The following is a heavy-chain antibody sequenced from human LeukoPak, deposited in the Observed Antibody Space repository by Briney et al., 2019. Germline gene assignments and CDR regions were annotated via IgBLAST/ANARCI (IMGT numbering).Heavy chain of an antibody. D-gene: IGHD6-19*01. CDR2: INEDGSVK. Sequence: GESLRLSCAASGFTFSNYCMSWVRQAPGKGLEWVGNINEDGSVKYYVDSVKGRFTISRDNSKNTLYLQMNSLRVEDTAVYYCATDRGLYSSGWYFFQYWGQGTLVTVSS. CDR3: ATDRGLYSSGWYFFQY. J-gene: IGHJ1*01. CDR1: GFTFSNYC. V-gene: IGHV3-7*01.